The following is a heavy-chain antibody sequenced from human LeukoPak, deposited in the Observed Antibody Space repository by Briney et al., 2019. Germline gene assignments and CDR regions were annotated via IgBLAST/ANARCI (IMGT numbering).Heavy chain of an antibody. CDR3: AKAARGYCSSTSCYLYYYYYMDV. J-gene: IGHJ6*03. CDR1: GFTFSSYG. CDR2: IWYDGSNK. Sequence: GRSLRLSCAASGFTFSSYGMHWVRQAPGKGLEWVAVIWYDGSNKYYADSVKGRFTISRDNSENTLYLQMNSLRAEDTAVYYCAKAARGYCSSTSCYLYYYYYMDVWGKGTTVTVSS. D-gene: IGHD2-2*01. V-gene: IGHV3-33*06.